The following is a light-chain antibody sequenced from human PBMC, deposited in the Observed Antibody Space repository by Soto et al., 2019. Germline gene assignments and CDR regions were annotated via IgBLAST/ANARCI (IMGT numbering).Light chain of an antibody. V-gene: IGLV2-14*01. CDR2: EVS. CDR1: SSDVGGYNY. J-gene: IGLJ1*01. Sequence: QSGLAQPASVSCSPGQSITISCTGTSSDVGGYNYVSLYQQHPGKAPKLMIYEVSNRPSGVSNRFSGSKSGNTASLTISGLQAEDEADYYCSSYASTSTLDYVFGSGTKVTVL. CDR3: SSYASTSTLDYV.